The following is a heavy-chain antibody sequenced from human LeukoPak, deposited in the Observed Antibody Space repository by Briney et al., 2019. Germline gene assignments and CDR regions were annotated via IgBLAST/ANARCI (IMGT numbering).Heavy chain of an antibody. Sequence: PGGSLRLSCAASGFTFSSYAMSWVRQAPGKGLEWVSAISVNGGSTYYAGSVKGRFTISRDNSKNTLYLQMNSLRAEDTAVYYCAKGLRITMIVVVMDAFDIWGQGTMVTVSS. CDR2: ISVNGGST. J-gene: IGHJ3*02. V-gene: IGHV3-23*01. CDR3: AKGLRITMIVVVMDAFDI. CDR1: GFTFSSYA. D-gene: IGHD3-22*01.